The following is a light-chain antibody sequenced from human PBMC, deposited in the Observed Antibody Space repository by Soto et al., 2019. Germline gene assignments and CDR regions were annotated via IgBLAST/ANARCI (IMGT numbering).Light chain of an antibody. V-gene: IGLV2-8*01. Sequence: QSALTQPPSASGSPGQSVAISCTGTSSDVGAYNSVSWYQQHPGKAPKLMIYEVTKRPSGVPDRFSGSKSGNTASLTVSGLQAEDEADYYCQSYDSSLSGYVFGTGTKLTVL. CDR2: EVT. CDR1: SSDVGAYNS. J-gene: IGLJ1*01. CDR3: QSYDSSLSGYV.